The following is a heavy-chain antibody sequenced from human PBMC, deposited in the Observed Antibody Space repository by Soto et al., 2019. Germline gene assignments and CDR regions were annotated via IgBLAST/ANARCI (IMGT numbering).Heavy chain of an antibody. V-gene: IGHV4-31*03. CDR1: GGSISTGGSY. D-gene: IGHD2-2*01. CDR3: ARVINGGYWSSTGCYYYGMGV. Sequence: PSETLSLPCTVSGGSISTGGSYWTSSRRHPGKGLGWIWYIFYRDSTYYNPSLKSRVTISVATSKNHFSLKASSRTAAAPAVSVCARVINGGYWSSTGCYYYGMGVWGQGTTVTVSS. J-gene: IGHJ6*02. CDR2: IFYRDST.